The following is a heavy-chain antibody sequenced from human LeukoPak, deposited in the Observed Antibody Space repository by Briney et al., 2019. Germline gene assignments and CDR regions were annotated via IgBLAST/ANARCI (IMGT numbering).Heavy chain of an antibody. V-gene: IGHV3-49*04. Sequence: PGGSLRLSCAASGFTFSSYAMSWVRQAPGKGLEWVGFIRSKAYGGTTEYAASVKGRFTISRDDSKSIAYLQMNSLKTEDTAVYYCTRDRDIVVVTAIPPFDYWGQGTLVTVSS. CDR3: TRDRDIVVVTAIPPFDY. D-gene: IGHD2-21*02. CDR1: GFTFSSYA. J-gene: IGHJ4*02. CDR2: IRSKAYGGTT.